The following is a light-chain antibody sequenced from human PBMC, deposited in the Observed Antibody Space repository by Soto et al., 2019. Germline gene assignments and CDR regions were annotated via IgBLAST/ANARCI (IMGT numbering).Light chain of an antibody. Sequence: EIVMTDSPATLSVSPLERATLSFRASQSVSNKLFWYQQKPGQAPRLLIYAASTRATGIPARFSGSGSETEFTLTISSLQSEDLAVYYCQQYANWPKTFGQGTKVDIK. CDR1: QSVSNK. J-gene: IGKJ1*01. V-gene: IGKV3-15*01. CDR2: AAS. CDR3: QQYANWPKT.